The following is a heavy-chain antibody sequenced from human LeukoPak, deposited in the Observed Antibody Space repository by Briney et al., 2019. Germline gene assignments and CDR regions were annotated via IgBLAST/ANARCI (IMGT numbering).Heavy chain of an antibody. J-gene: IGHJ5*02. D-gene: IGHD3-10*01. CDR2: ISSNGDST. CDR1: GFTFSSYA. V-gene: IGHV3-64*01. CDR3: AKMSVRYFIGFGYWFDP. Sequence: GGSLRLSCAASGFTFSSYAMHWVRQAPGKGLEYVSAISSNGDSTFYAKSVKGRFTISRDNFKNTLYLQMGSLRAEDTAVYYRAKMSVRYFIGFGYWFDPWGQGTLVTVSS.